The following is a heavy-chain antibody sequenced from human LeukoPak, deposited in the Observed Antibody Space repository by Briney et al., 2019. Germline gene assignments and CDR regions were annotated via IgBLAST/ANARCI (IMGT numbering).Heavy chain of an antibody. CDR2: ISGSGGST. J-gene: IGHJ4*02. D-gene: IGHD2-15*01. Sequence: PGGSLRLSCAASGFTFSSYAMSWVRQAPGKGLEWVSAISGSGGSTYYADSVKGRFTISRDNSKNTLYLQMNSLRAEDTAVYYCAKDPLGYCSGGSCYDWGQGTRATVSS. CDR1: GFTFSSYA. CDR3: AKDPLGYCSGGSCYD. V-gene: IGHV3-23*01.